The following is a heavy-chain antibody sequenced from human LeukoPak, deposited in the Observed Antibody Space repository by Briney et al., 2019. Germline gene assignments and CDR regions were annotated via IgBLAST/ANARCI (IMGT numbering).Heavy chain of an antibody. Sequence: LTGRSLRLSCAASGFTFSEYAMHWVRQAPGKGLEWVAVISYDGRQKYYGDSVKGRFTISRDNPKNTLYLQMNSLRDDDTAVYYCAKIVTVVRGVHDYWGQGTLVTVSS. V-gene: IGHV3-30-3*02. CDR2: ISYDGRQK. CDR3: AKIVTVVRGVHDY. D-gene: IGHD3-10*01. CDR1: GFTFSEYA. J-gene: IGHJ4*02.